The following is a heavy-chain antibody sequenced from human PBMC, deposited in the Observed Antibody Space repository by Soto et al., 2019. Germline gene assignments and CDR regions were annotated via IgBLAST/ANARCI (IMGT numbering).Heavy chain of an antibody. J-gene: IGHJ4*02. CDR2: INPNSGGT. CDR1: GYTFTGYY. D-gene: IGHD3-3*01. CDR3: ARSPDYDFWSGYYTGYDY. V-gene: IGHV1-2*04. Sequence: ASVKVSCKASGYTFTGYYMHWVRQAPGQGLEWMGWINPNSGGTNYAQKFQGWVTMTRDTSISTAYMELSRLRSDDTAVYYCARSPDYDFWSGYYTGYDYWGQGTLVTVSS.